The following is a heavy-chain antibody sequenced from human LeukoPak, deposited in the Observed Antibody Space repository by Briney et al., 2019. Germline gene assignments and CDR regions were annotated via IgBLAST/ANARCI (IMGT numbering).Heavy chain of an antibody. D-gene: IGHD2-21*01. CDR2: ISSNGGST. J-gene: IGHJ4*02. CDR1: GFTFSSFA. Sequence: QPGGSLRLSCAAAGFTFSSFAMHWVRRAPGRGLEFVSAISSNGGSTNYADSVKGRFSISRDNSKNTVYLQMGSLRAEDMAVYYCASMQGKTPTYLFDYWGQGTLVTVSS. V-gene: IGHV3-64*02. CDR3: ASMQGKTPTYLFDY.